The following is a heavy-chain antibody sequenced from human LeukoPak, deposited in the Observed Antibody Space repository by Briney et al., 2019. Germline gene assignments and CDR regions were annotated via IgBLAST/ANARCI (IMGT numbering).Heavy chain of an antibody. Sequence: PGGSLRLSCAASGFTLSSYWMSWVRQAPGKGLEWVANIKQDGSEKYYVDSVKGRFTISRDNAKNSLYLQMNSLRAEDTAVYYCAREHRIVGAANVGYWGQGTPVTVSS. J-gene: IGHJ4*02. CDR2: IKQDGSEK. CDR1: GFTLSSYW. V-gene: IGHV3-7*01. CDR3: AREHRIVGAANVGY. D-gene: IGHD1-26*01.